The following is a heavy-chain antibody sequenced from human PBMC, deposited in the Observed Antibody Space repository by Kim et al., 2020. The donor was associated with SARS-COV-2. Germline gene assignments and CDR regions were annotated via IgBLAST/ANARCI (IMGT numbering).Heavy chain of an antibody. CDR3: ARGTIAAAGDGSHLPES. CDR2: IIPIFGTA. J-gene: IGHJ5*02. CDR1: GGTFSSYA. D-gene: IGHD6-13*01. V-gene: IGHV1-69*13. Sequence: SVKVSCKASGGTFSSYAISWVRQAPGQGLEWMGGIIPIFGTANYAQKFQGRVTITADESTSTAYMELSRLRSEDTAVYYCARGTIAAAGDGSHLPESWGQGTLVTVSS.